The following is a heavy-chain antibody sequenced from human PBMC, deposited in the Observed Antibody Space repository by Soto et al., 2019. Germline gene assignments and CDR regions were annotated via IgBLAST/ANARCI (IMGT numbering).Heavy chain of an antibody. CDR3: ALMITFGGVIDDAFDI. Sequence: QVQLVQSGAEVKKPGASVKVSCKASGYTFTSYDINWVRQATGQGLEWMGWMNPNSGNTGYAQKFQGRVTMTRNTSLSTAYMELSSLRSEDTAVYYCALMITFGGVIDDAFDIWGQGTMVTVSS. CDR2: MNPNSGNT. J-gene: IGHJ3*02. D-gene: IGHD3-16*02. V-gene: IGHV1-8*01. CDR1: GYTFTSYD.